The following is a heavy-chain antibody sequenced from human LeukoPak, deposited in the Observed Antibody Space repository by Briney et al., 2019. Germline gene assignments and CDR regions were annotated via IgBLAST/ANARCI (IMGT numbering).Heavy chain of an antibody. CDR3: AKAPVGPAAIGYYMDV. CDR2: VSSRSTI. J-gene: IGHJ6*03. CDR1: GFTFSSYS. V-gene: IGHV3-48*01. D-gene: IGHD2-2*01. Sequence: GGSLTLSCAASGFTFSSYSMNWVRQAPGKGLEWVSYVSSRSTIYYADPVKGRFTISRENSKNTPYLHMNSLRAEDTAVYYGAKAPVGPAAIGYYMDVWGKGTTVTVSS.